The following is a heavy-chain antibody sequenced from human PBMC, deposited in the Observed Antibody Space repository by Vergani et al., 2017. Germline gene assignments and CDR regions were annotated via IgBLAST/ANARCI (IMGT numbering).Heavy chain of an antibody. Sequence: QVQLQESGPGLVKPSQTLSLTCTVSGGSISSGGYYWSWIRQHPGKGLEWIGYIYYSGSTYYNPSLKSRVTISVDTSKNQFSLKLSSVTAADTAVYYCARQAYYDFWSGYYTGPYYYYGMDVWGQGTTVTVSS. D-gene: IGHD3-3*01. CDR3: ARQAYYDFWSGYYTGPYYYYGMDV. CDR2: IYYSGST. V-gene: IGHV4-31*03. J-gene: IGHJ6*02. CDR1: GGSISSGGYY.